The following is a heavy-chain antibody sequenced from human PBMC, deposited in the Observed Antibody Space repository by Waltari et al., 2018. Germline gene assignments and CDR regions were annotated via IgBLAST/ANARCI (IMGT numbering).Heavy chain of an antibody. V-gene: IGHV3-7*01. Sequence: EVQLVESGGGLVQPGGSVRLSCAASGFTFSSYWMSWVRQAPGKGLEWVANIKQDGSEKYYVDSVKGRFTISRDNAKNSLYLQMNSLRAEDTAVYYCARALVAGSYYFDYWGQGTLVTVSS. CDR1: GFTFSSYW. CDR2: IKQDGSEK. J-gene: IGHJ4*02. D-gene: IGHD6-19*01. CDR3: ARALVAGSYYFDY.